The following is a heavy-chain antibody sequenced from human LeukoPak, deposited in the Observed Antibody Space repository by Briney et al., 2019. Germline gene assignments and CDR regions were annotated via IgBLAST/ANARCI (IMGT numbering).Heavy chain of an antibody. V-gene: IGHV2-5*02. CDR1: GFSLSTSGVG. CDR3: AHHADHAYDILTGVHGWAFDI. Sequence: SGPTQVKPTQTLTLTCTFSGFSLSTSGVGVGWIRQPPGKALEWLALLYWDDDKRYSPSLKSRLTITKDTSKNQVVLTMTNMDPVDTATYYCAHHADHAYDILTGVHGWAFDIWGQGTMVTVSS. CDR2: LYWDDDK. D-gene: IGHD3-9*01. J-gene: IGHJ3*02.